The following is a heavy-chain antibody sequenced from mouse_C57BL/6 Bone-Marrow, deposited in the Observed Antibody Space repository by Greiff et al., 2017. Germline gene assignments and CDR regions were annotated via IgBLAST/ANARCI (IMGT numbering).Heavy chain of an antibody. Sequence: QVQLQQSGAELVRPGTSVKMSCKASGYTFTNYWIGWAKQRPGHGLEWIGDIYPGGGYTNYNEKFKGKATLTADKSSSTAYMQFSSLTSEDSAIYYCARRASNGSSRYYFNYWGQGTTLTVTS. CDR2: IYPGGGYT. D-gene: IGHD1-1*01. CDR1: GYTFTNYW. J-gene: IGHJ2*01. V-gene: IGHV1-63*01. CDR3: ARRASNGSSRYYFNY.